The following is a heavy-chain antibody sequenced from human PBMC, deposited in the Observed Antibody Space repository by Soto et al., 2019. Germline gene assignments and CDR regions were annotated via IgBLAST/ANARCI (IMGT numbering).Heavy chain of an antibody. V-gene: IGHV3-21*01. Sequence: GGSLRLSCAASGFTFSSYSMNWVRQAPGKGLEWVSSISSSSSYIYYADSVKGRFTISRDNAKNSLYLQMNSLRAEDTAVYYCASRWRFDGDYEYFQHWGQGTLVTVSS. CDR2: ISSSSSYI. J-gene: IGHJ1*01. CDR1: GFTFSSYS. CDR3: ASRWRFDGDYEYFQH. D-gene: IGHD4-17*01.